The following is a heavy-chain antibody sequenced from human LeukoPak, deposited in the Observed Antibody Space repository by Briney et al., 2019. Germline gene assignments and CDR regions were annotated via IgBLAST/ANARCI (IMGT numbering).Heavy chain of an antibody. V-gene: IGHV3-33*01. D-gene: IGHD1-26*01. Sequence: PGRSLRLSCAASGFTFSTHGMYWVRQAPGKGLEWVAVIWYDGSNKYYADSVKGRFAISRDNSENTLHLQMNSLRAEDTAVYYCARTYPTYGGSSRGLDYWGQGTLVTVSS. J-gene: IGHJ4*02. CDR1: GFTFSTHG. CDR3: ARTYPTYGGSSRGLDY. CDR2: IWYDGSNK.